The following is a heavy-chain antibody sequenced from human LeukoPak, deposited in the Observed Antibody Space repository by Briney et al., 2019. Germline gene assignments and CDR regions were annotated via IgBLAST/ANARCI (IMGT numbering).Heavy chain of an antibody. CDR2: IYYSGST. CDR3: ARVKYSSGWYIDY. Sequence: SETLSLTCTVSGGSISSSSYYWGWIRQPPGKGLEWIGSIYYSGSTYYNPSLKSRVTISVDTSKNQFSLKLSSVTAADTAVYYCARVKYSSGWYIDYWGQGVLVTVSS. CDR1: GGSISSSSYY. D-gene: IGHD6-19*01. J-gene: IGHJ4*02. V-gene: IGHV4-39*07.